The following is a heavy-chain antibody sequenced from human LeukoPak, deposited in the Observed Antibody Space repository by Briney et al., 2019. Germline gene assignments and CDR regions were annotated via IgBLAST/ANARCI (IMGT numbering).Heavy chain of an antibody. CDR2: INLNSGGT. J-gene: IGHJ4*02. Sequence: ASVKVSCKASGYTFTGYYMHWVRQAHGQGLEWMGWINLNSGGTNYAQKFQGRVTMTRDTAINTVYMYLTSLSSDDTAVYYRVRGDEGIDVTGGPSEFWGQGTLVSVAS. V-gene: IGHV1-2*02. D-gene: IGHD2-21*02. CDR1: GYTFTGYY. CDR3: VRGDEGIDVTGGPSEF.